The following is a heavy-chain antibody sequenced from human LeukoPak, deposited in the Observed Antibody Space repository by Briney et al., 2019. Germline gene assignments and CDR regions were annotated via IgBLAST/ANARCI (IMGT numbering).Heavy chain of an antibody. CDR1: GYTFTNYG. V-gene: IGHV1-18*01. D-gene: IGHD4-17*01. J-gene: IGHJ4*02. Sequence: GASVKVSCKASGYTFTNYGISWVREAPGQGLEWMGWVSAYYGSTNYAQRFQGRVTMTTDTSTSTVYMELRSLRPGDTAVYYCARETKTTGFYFDNWGQGTLVTVSS. CDR2: VSAYYGST. CDR3: ARETKTTGFYFDN.